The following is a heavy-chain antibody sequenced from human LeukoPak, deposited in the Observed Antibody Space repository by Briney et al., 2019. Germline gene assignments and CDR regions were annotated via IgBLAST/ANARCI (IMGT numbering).Heavy chain of an antibody. Sequence: PSETLSLTCAVSGGSISSGAYSWSWIRQPPGKGLEWIGYIYHSGSTYYNPSLKSRVTISVDRSKNQFSLKLSSVTAADTVVYYCAREITAAFDIWGQGTMVTVSS. CDR3: AREITAAFDI. CDR1: GGSISSGAYS. CDR2: IYHSGST. J-gene: IGHJ3*02. V-gene: IGHV4-30-2*01.